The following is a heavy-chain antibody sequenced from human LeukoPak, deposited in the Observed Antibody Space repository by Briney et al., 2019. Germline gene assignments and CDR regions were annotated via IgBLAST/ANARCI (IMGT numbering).Heavy chain of an antibody. CDR1: GFTFSSYG. V-gene: IGHV3-30*18. CDR2: ISYDGSNK. CDR3: AKDPRRYCSGGSCYSPDFDY. D-gene: IGHD2-15*01. Sequence: TGGSLRLSCAASGFTFSSYGMHWVRQAPGKGLEWVAVISYDGSNKYYADSVKGRFTISRDNSKNTLYLQMNSLRAEDTAVYYCAKDPRRYCSGGSCYSPDFDYWGQGTLVTVSS. J-gene: IGHJ4*02.